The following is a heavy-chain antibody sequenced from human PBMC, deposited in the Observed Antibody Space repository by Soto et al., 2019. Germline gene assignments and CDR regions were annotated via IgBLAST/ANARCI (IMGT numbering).Heavy chain of an antibody. CDR2: ISGSGGGK. CDR3: AKGGRIVATTYNLDV. CDR1: GFTFSTYA. Sequence: EVQLLESGGGLVQPGGSLRLSCGASGFTFSTYAMNWVRQAPGKGLEWVAAISGSGGGKYYADSVKGRFTISRDNSKNSLFLHMNSLRAEDRAVYFCAKGGRIVATTYNLDVWGQGTTVAVSS. J-gene: IGHJ6*02. D-gene: IGHD1-26*01. V-gene: IGHV3-23*01.